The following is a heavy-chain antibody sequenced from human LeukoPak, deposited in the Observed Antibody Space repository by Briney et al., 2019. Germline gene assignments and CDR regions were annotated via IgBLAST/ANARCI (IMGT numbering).Heavy chain of an antibody. Sequence: NRGESLKISCQGSGYRFTSYWIGWVRQMPGKGLEWMGIIYPVDSDTRYSPSFQGQVTISAAKSISTAYLQWSSLKASDTAMFYCARPSSGYLYYFDYWGQGTLVTVSS. CDR3: ARPSSGYLYYFDY. CDR1: GYRFTSYW. V-gene: IGHV5-51*01. CDR2: IYPVDSDT. J-gene: IGHJ4*02. D-gene: IGHD3-22*01.